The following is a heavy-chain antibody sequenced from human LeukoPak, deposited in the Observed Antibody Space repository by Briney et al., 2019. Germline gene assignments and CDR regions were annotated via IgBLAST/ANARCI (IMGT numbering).Heavy chain of an antibody. CDR1: GYTLTCYY. V-gene: IGHV1-2*02. CDR3: AMGGVLRYFDWLLYPALYDAFDI. CDR2: INPNSGGT. J-gene: IGHJ3*02. Sequence: ASEKVSCKSSGYTLTCYYMHWVRQAHRQGLGWVGWINPNSGGTNYAQKFQGRVIMTTDTSISTAYLELSRLRSDGTAVYYCAMGGVLRYFDWLLYPALYDAFDIWGQGTMVTVSS. D-gene: IGHD3-9*01.